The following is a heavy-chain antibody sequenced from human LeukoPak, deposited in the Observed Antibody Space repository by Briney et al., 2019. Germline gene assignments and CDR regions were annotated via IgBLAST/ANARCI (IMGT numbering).Heavy chain of an antibody. CDR2: IIPIFGTA. J-gene: IGHJ6*03. V-gene: IGHV1-69*05. Sequence: SVKVSCKASGGTFSSDAISWVRQAPGQGLEWMGRIIPIFGTANYAQKFQGRVPITTDESTSTAYMELSSLRSEDTAVYYCARGGGSSPTGYYYYYMDVWGKGTTVTVSS. CDR3: ARGGGSSPTGYYYYYMDV. D-gene: IGHD6-13*01. CDR1: GGTFSSDA.